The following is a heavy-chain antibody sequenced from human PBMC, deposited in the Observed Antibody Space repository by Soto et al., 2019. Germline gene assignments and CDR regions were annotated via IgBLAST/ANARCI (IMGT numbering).Heavy chain of an antibody. CDR2: ISSSSSYI. CDR1: GFTFSSYS. Sequence: EVQLVESGGGLVKPGGPLRLSCAASGFTFSSYSMNWVRQAPGKGLEWVSYISSSSSYIYYADSVKGRFTISSDNAKNALYLQMNSLRAETTAVYYCARENPWQLVENWFDPWGQGTLVTVSS. CDR3: ARENPWQLVENWFDP. D-gene: IGHD6-13*01. V-gene: IGHV3-21*01. J-gene: IGHJ5*02.